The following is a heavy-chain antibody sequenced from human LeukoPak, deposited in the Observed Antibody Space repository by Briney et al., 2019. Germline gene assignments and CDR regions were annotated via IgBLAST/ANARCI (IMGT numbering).Heavy chain of an antibody. V-gene: IGHV3-23*01. Sequence: GGSLRLSCAASGFTFSSYAMSWVRQAPGKGLEWVSGISGSGGSTYYADSVKGRFTISRDNSKNTLYLQMNSLRAEDTAVYYCAKDLVAYYDSRGYYSPFDYWGQGILVTVSS. CDR1: GFTFSSYA. D-gene: IGHD3-22*01. J-gene: IGHJ4*02. CDR2: ISGSGGST. CDR3: AKDLVAYYDSRGYYSPFDY.